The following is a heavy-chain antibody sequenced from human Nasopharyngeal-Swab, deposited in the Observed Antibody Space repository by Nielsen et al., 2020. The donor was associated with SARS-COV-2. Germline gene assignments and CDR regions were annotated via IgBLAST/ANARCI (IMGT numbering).Heavy chain of an antibody. V-gene: IGHV4-34*01. Sequence: SETLSPTFALYGGSFSGYYWSGIRQPPGKGLEWIGEINHSGSTNYNPSLKSRVTISVDTSKNQFSLKLSSVTAADTAVYYCARGAERDYYYYYYMDVWGKGTTVTVSS. CDR3: ARGAERDYYYYYYMDV. CDR1: GGSFSGYY. D-gene: IGHD1-1*01. J-gene: IGHJ6*03. CDR2: INHSGST.